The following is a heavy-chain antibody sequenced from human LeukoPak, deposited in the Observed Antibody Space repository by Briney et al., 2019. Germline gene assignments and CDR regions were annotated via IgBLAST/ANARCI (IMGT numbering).Heavy chain of an antibody. D-gene: IGHD2-21*02. CDR2: IYYSGST. V-gene: IGHV4-39*01. Sequence: PSETLSLTCTVSGGSISSSSYYWCWIRQPPGKGLEWIGSIYYSGSTYYNPSLKSRVTISVDTSKNQFSLKLSSVTAADTAVYYCARHELVTRFDPWGQGTLVTVSS. CDR1: GGSISSSSYY. J-gene: IGHJ5*02. CDR3: ARHELVTRFDP.